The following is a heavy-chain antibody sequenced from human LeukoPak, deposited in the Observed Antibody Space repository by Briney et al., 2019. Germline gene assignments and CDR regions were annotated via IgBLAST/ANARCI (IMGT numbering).Heavy chain of an antibody. CDR3: ARVETGTYFDY. J-gene: IGHJ4*02. CDR2: IYYSGST. CDR1: GFTFSSYA. Sequence: LRLSCAASGFTFSSYAMSWIRQPPGKGLEWIGYIYYSGSTYYNPSLKSRVTISVDTSKNQFSLKLSSVTAADTAVYYCARVETGTYFDYWGQGTLVTVSS. V-gene: IGHV4-30-4*08. D-gene: IGHD1-1*01.